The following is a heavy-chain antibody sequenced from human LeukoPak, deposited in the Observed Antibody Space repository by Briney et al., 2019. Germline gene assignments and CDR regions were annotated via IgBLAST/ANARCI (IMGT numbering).Heavy chain of an antibody. CDR3: AKDDLMTTVIPYYFDY. V-gene: IGHV3-23*01. Sequence: GGSLRLSCAASGFTFSSYAMSWVRQAPGKGLEWVSAISGSGGSTYYADSVKGRFTISRDNSKNTLYLQMNSLRAEDTAVYYCAKDDLMTTVIPYYFDYWGQGTLVTVSS. CDR1: GFTFSSYA. CDR2: ISGSGGST. J-gene: IGHJ4*02. D-gene: IGHD4-11*01.